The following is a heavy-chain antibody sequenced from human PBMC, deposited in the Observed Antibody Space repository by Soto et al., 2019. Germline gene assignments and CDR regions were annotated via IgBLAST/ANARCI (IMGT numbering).Heavy chain of an antibody. CDR3: ARGVGFGYYYYHMAL. D-gene: IGHD3-10*01. V-gene: IGHV4-61*01. J-gene: IGHJ6*01. Sequence: QVQLQESGPGLVKPSETLSLTCTVSGDSVTSVIDYWSWIRQPPGKGLEWIGYIYYSGSADYNPSLGSRVTISIDTSKNQFSLKLTSVTAADTAVYYCARGVGFGYYYYHMALWGQGTTVTVSS. CDR1: GDSVTSVIDY. CDR2: IYYSGSA.